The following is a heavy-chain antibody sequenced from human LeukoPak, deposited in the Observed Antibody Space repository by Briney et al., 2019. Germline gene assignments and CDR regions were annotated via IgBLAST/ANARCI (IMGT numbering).Heavy chain of an antibody. CDR2: IYHSGST. Sequence: SETLSLTCTVSGGSISSSSYYWGWIRQPPGKGLEWIGSIYHSGSTYYNPSLKSRVTISVDTSKNQFSLKLSSVTAADTAVYYCARGRYYYDSSGYYPKWGQGTLVTVSS. V-gene: IGHV4-39*07. D-gene: IGHD3-22*01. CDR3: ARGRYYYDSSGYYPK. J-gene: IGHJ4*02. CDR1: GGSISSSSYY.